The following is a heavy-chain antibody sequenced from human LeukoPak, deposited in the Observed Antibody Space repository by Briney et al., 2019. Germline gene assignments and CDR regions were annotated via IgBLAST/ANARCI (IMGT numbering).Heavy chain of an antibody. D-gene: IGHD5-18*01. Sequence: GGSLRLSCAASGFTFSSYSMNWVRQAPGKGLEWVSYISSRSATIYYADSVKGRFTISRDNAKNSLYLQMNSLRAEDTAVYYCARAIETTWIQLWQSVGYWGQGTLVTVSS. CDR1: GFTFSSYS. V-gene: IGHV3-48*04. CDR2: ISSRSATI. CDR3: ARAIETTWIQLWQSVGY. J-gene: IGHJ4*02.